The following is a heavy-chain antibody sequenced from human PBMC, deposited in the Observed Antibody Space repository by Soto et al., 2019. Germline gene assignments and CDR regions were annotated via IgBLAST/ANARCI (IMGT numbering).Heavy chain of an antibody. Sequence: QVQLVQSAAEVKKPGASVKVSCKASGYTFSSYGFSWMRQAPGQGLEWMGWIYIDDTKYAQNFQGRVTMTTDTSTSTVYMELRSLRSDDTAVYYCARDRDWNLDYWGQGTLVTVSS. CDR3: ARDRDWNLDY. D-gene: IGHD1-1*01. J-gene: IGHJ4*02. CDR2: IYIDDT. V-gene: IGHV1-18*01. CDR1: GYTFSSYG.